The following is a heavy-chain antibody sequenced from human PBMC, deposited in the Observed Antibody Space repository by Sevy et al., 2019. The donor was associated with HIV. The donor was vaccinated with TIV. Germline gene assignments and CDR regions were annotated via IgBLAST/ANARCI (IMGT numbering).Heavy chain of an antibody. V-gene: IGHV5-51*01. Sequence: GESLKISCKGSGYSFTSYWIGWVRQMPGKGLEWMGIIYPGDSDTRDSPSFQGQVTISADKSISTAYLQWSSLKASDNAMYYCGRNGWGGECYFGAFDIWGQGKMVTVSS. CDR1: GYSFTSYW. J-gene: IGHJ3*02. CDR3: GRNGWGGECYFGAFDI. D-gene: IGHD2-21*01. CDR2: IYPGDSDT.